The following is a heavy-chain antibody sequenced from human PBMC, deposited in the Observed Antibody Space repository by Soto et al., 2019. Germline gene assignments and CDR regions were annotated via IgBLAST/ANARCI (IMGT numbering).Heavy chain of an antibody. CDR3: ARWVGASNWFDP. J-gene: IGHJ5*02. CDR2: INTNTGDT. V-gene: IGHV1-2*04. Sequence: GASVKVSCKTSGNTFTGYHIHWLRQAPGQGLEWMGWINTNTGDTNYAQKFQGWVTMTRDTSINTAYVQLSRLTSDDTAVYYCARWVGASNWFDPWGQGTLVTVSS. D-gene: IGHD1-26*01. CDR1: GNTFTGYH.